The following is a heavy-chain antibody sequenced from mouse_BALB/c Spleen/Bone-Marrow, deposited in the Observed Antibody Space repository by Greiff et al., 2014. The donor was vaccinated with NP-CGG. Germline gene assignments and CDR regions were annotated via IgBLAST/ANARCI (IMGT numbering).Heavy chain of an antibody. CDR2: IYPGDGDT. CDR1: GYTFTSYW. J-gene: IGHJ4*01. Sequence: QVHVKQSGAELARPGASVKLSCKASGYTFTSYWMQWVKRRPGQGLEWIGAIYPGDGDTRYTQKFKGKATLTADKSSSTAYMQLSSLASEDSAVYYCARFYEGAMDYWGQGTSVTVSS. V-gene: IGHV1-87*01. CDR3: ARFYEGAMDY. D-gene: IGHD2-12*01.